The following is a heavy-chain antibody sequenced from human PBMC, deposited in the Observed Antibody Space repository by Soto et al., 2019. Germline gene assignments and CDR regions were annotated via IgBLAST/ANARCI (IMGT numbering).Heavy chain of an antibody. D-gene: IGHD3-22*01. J-gene: IGHJ4*02. Sequence: PSETLSLTCTVSGGSISSGGYYWSWIRQHPGKGLGWIGYIYYSGSTYYNPSLKSRVTISVDTSKNQFSLKLSSVTAADTAVYYCATSENYYDSSGYPGYWGQGTLVTASS. CDR2: IYYSGST. CDR1: GGSISSGGYY. V-gene: IGHV4-31*03. CDR3: ATSENYYDSSGYPGY.